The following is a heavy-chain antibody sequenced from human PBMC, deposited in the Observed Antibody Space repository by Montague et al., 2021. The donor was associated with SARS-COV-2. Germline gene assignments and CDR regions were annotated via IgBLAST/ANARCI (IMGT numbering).Heavy chain of an antibody. D-gene: IGHD2-2*01. CDR3: ARDKAEYIVVVPAVPLAYGMDV. J-gene: IGHJ6*02. CDR1: GGSITNYY. CDR2: IYYSGST. Sequence: SETLSLTCTVSGGSITNYYWTWIRQPPGKGLEWIGSIYYSGSTYYNPSLKSRVTISVDTSKNQFSLKLSSVTAADTAVYYCARDKAEYIVVVPAVPLAYGMDVWGQGTTVTVSS. V-gene: IGHV4-59*12.